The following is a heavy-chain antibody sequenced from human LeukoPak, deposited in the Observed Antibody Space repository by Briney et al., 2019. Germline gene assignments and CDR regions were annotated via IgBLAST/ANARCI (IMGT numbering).Heavy chain of an antibody. CDR2: ISAYNGNT. CDR3: ARVKLIYDILTGYYSYYYYGMDV. V-gene: IGHV1-18*01. D-gene: IGHD3-9*01. J-gene: IGHJ6*02. Sequence: ASVKVSCKASGYTFTSYGISWVRQAPGQGLEWMGWISAYNGNTNYAQKLQGRVTMTTDTSTSTAYMELSSLRSEDTAMYYCARVKLIYDILTGYYSYYYYGMDVWGQGTTVTVSS. CDR1: GYTFTSYG.